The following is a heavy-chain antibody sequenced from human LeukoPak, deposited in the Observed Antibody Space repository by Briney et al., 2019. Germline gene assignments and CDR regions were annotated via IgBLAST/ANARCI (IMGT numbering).Heavy chain of an antibody. CDR3: AKDLRRDSYGPLRGGGMDV. Sequence: GGSLRLSCAASGFTFDDYAMHWVRQAPGKGLEWVSGISWNSGSIGYADSVKGRFTISRDNAKNSLYLQMNSLRAEDTALYYCAKDLRRDSYGPLRGGGMDVWGQGTTVTVSS. CDR1: GFTFDDYA. CDR2: ISWNSGSI. D-gene: IGHD5-18*01. J-gene: IGHJ6*02. V-gene: IGHV3-9*01.